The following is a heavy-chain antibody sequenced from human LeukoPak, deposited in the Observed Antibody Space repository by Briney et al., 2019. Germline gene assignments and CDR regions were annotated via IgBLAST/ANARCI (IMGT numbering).Heavy chain of an antibody. CDR3: AKLGDMVRGVIITWAFDI. V-gene: IGHV6-1*01. Sequence: SQTLSLTCAISGDSDSSNSAAWNWIRQSPSRGLEWLGRTYYRSKWSNDYAASVKSRITISPDTSKNQFSLQLKSVTPEDTAVYYCAKLGDMVRGVIITWAFDIWGQGTMVTVSS. CDR2: TYYRSKWSN. CDR1: GDSDSSNSAA. J-gene: IGHJ3*02. D-gene: IGHD3-10*01.